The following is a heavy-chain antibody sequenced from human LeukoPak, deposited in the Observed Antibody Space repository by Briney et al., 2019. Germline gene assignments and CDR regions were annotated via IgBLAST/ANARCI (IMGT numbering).Heavy chain of an antibody. D-gene: IGHD6-13*01. CDR1: GYTFTGYY. CDR2: INPNSGGT. Sequence: ASVKVSCKASGYTFTGYYMHWVRQAPGQGLEWMGWINPNSGGTNSAQKFQGRVTMTRETSISTAYMELSRLRSDDTAVYYCARLHPGIAAAGKEGFDYWGQGTLVTVSS. V-gene: IGHV1-2*02. J-gene: IGHJ4*02. CDR3: ARLHPGIAAAGKEGFDY.